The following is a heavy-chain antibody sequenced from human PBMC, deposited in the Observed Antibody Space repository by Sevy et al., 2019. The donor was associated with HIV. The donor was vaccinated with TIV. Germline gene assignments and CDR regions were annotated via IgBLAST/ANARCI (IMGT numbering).Heavy chain of an antibody. CDR2: ISGSGGTT. J-gene: IGHJ6*02. CDR1: GLTFSSYA. D-gene: IGHD1-1*01. CDR3: TILDDGPQYYYYYGMDA. Sequence: GGSLRLSCPASGLTFSSYATSWVRQAPGKGLEWVSAISGSGGTTYYEDSVKGRYNISRDNSKNTLYLQMNSLRAQNMALYYGTILDDGPQYYYYYGMDAWGQGTTVTVSS. V-gene: IGHV3-23*01.